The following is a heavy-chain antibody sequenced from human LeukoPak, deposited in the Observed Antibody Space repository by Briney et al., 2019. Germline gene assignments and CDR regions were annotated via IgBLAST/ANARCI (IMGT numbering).Heavy chain of an antibody. V-gene: IGHV3-30*03. CDR2: ISYDGSNK. D-gene: IGHD6-13*01. CDR1: GFTFSSYE. Sequence: GGSLRLSCAASGFTFSSYEMNWVRQAPGKGLEWVAVISYDGSNKYYADSVKGRFTISRDNAKNSVYLQMNSLRVEDTAVYYCARELEAAGAAFDYWGQGTLVTVSS. CDR3: ARELEAAGAAFDY. J-gene: IGHJ4*02.